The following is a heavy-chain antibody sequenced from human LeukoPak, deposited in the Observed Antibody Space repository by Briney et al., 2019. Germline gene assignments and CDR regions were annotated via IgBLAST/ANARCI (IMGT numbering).Heavy chain of an antibody. CDR1: GFTFSSYG. Sequence: PGGSLRLSCAASGFTFSSYGMHWVRQAPGKGLAWVAFIRYDGSNKYYADPVKGRFTISRDNSKNTLYLQMNSLRAEDTAVYYCAKSYDYWGQGTLVTVSS. V-gene: IGHV3-30*02. CDR2: IRYDGSNK. CDR3: AKSYDY. J-gene: IGHJ4*02.